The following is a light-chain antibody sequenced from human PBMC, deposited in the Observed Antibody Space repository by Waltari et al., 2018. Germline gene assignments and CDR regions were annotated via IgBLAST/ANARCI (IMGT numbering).Light chain of an antibody. Sequence: QSVLTQSASVSGSPGQSITISCTGTSGDVGAHNYVSWYQQHSGKAPQLIIYDVSKRPSGVSNRISASKSGNTASLTISGLQAEDEAHYYCNSYTSSTNVVFGGGTKLTVL. CDR2: DVS. CDR1: SGDVGAHNY. CDR3: NSYTSSTNVV. V-gene: IGLV2-14*03. J-gene: IGLJ2*01.